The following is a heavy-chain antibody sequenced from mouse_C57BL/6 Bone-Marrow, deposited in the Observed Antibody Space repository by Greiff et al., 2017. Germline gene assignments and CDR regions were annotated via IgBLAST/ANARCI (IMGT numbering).Heavy chain of an antibody. V-gene: IGHV1-69*01. Sequence: VQLQQPGAELVMPGASVKLSCKASGYTFTSYWMHWVKQRPGQGLEWIGEIDPSDSYTNYNQKFKGKSTLTVDKSSSTAYMQLSSRTSEDSAVYYCAREGITTVVAHCDDWGQGTTLTVSS. CDR2: IDPSDSYT. D-gene: IGHD1-1*01. CDR1: GYTFTSYW. CDR3: AREGITTVVAHCDD. J-gene: IGHJ2*01.